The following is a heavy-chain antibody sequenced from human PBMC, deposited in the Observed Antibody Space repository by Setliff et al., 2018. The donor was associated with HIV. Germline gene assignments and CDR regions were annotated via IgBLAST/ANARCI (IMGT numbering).Heavy chain of an antibody. D-gene: IGHD4-17*01. CDR2: IYYSGST. V-gene: IGHV4-59*12. CDR1: GGSFSGYY. Sequence: KTSETLSLTCAVYGGSFSGYYWSWIRQPPGKGLEWIGYIYYSGSTNYNPSLKSRVTISVDTSKNQFSLKLSSVTAVDTAVYYCAKKGNGDYHFDYWGQGTLVTVSS. J-gene: IGHJ4*02. CDR3: AKKGNGDYHFDY.